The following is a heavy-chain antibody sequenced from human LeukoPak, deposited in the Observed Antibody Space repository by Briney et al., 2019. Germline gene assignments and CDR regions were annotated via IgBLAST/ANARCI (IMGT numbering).Heavy chain of an antibody. Sequence: SETLSLTCAVCGGSFSGYYWSWIRQPPGKGLEWIGEINHSGSTNYNPSLKSRVTISVDTSKNQFSLKLSSVTAADTAVYYCARAELVEGIDYWGQGTLVTVSS. CDR2: INHSGST. J-gene: IGHJ4*02. D-gene: IGHD6-6*01. V-gene: IGHV4-34*01. CDR3: ARAELVEGIDY. CDR1: GGSFSGYY.